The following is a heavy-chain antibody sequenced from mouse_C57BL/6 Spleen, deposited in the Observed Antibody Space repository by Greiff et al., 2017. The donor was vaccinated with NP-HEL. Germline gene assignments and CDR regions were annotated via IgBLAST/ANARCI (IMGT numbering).Heavy chain of an antibody. Sequence: VQLQQSGAELVMPGASVKLSCKASGYTFTSYWMHWVKQRPGQGLEWIGEIDPSDSYTNYNQKFKGKSTLTVDKSSSTAYMQRSSLTSEDSAVYYCARPYYGSEGAYWGQGTLVTVSA. CDR1: GYTFTSYW. CDR2: IDPSDSYT. V-gene: IGHV1-69*01. J-gene: IGHJ3*01. CDR3: ARPYYGSEGAY. D-gene: IGHD1-1*01.